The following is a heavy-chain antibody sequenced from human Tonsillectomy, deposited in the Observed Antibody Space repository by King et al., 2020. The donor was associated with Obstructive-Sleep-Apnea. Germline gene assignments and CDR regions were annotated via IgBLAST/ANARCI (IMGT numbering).Heavy chain of an antibody. D-gene: IGHD3-9*01. CDR2: ISWNSGSI. V-gene: IGHV3-9*01. CDR1: GFTFDEYA. J-gene: IGHJ6*04. Sequence: VQLVESGGGLVQPGRSLRLSCAASGFTFDEYAMHWVRQAPGKGLEWVSGISWNSGSIGQADSVKGRFTISRDNAENSLYLQMNSLRAEDTALYYCAKGKCDIFPLGGMDVWGEGTTVTVSS. CDR3: AKGKCDIFPLGGMDV.